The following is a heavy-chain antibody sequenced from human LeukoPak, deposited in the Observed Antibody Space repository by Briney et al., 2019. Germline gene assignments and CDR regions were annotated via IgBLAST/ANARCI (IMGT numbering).Heavy chain of an antibody. V-gene: IGHV3-21*01. CDR2: ISSSSSYI. J-gene: IGHJ4*02. D-gene: IGHD6-19*01. CDR3: ARADEVEWLAEFDY. CDR1: GFTFSSYG. Sequence: GGSLRLSCAASGFTFSSYGMHWVHQAPGKGLEWVSSISSSSSYIYYADSVKGRFTISRDNAKNSLYLQMNSLRAEDTAVYYCARADEVEWLAEFDYWGQGTLVTVSS.